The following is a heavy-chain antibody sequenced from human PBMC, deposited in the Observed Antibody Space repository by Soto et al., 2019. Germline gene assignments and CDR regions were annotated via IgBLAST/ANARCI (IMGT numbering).Heavy chain of an antibody. CDR3: ARASSSSWYPNYYYYYGMDV. D-gene: IGHD6-13*01. V-gene: IGHV1-18*04. Sequence: ASVKVSCKASGYTFTSYGISWVRQAPGQGLEWMGWISAYNGNTNYAQKLQGRVTMTTDTSTSTAYMELRSLRSDDTAGYYCARASSSSWYPNYYYYYGMDVWGQGTTVTVSS. CDR1: GYTFTSYG. J-gene: IGHJ6*02. CDR2: ISAYNGNT.